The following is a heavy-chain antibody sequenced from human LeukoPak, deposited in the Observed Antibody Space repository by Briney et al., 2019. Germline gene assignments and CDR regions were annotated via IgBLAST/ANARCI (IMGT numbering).Heavy chain of an antibody. CDR1: GGSFSGYY. D-gene: IGHD6-19*01. V-gene: IGHV4-34*01. J-gene: IGHJ4*02. Sequence: SETLSLTCAVYGGSFSGYYWSWIRQPPGKGLEWIGEINHSGSTNYNPSLKSRVTISVDTSKNQFSPKLSSVTAADTAVYYCASRDSSGWYVAYWGQGTLVTVSS. CDR3: ASRDSSGWYVAY. CDR2: INHSGST.